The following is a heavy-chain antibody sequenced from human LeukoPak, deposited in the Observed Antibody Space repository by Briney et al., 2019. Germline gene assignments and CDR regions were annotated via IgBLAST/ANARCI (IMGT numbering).Heavy chain of an antibody. V-gene: IGHV3-30*18. CDR3: AKDYGSAVFDY. Sequence: GGSLRLSCAASGFTFSSYGMHWVRQAPGKGLEWVAVISNDGSNKSYADSVKGRFTISRDNSKNTLYLQMNSLRAEDTAVYYWAKDYGSAVFDYWGQGTLVTVSS. CDR1: GFTFSSYG. CDR2: ISNDGSNK. D-gene: IGHD1-26*01. J-gene: IGHJ4*02.